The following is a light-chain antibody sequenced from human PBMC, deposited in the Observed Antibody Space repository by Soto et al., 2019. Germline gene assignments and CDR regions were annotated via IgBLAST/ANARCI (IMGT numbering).Light chain of an antibody. J-gene: IGLJ2*01. Sequence: QSVLTQSPSASGTPGQRVTISCSGSTSNIGSNFIYWYQQLPGTAPKLLIYRNDQRPSGVPERFSGSKSGTSASLAISGLRSEDEAEYHCAAWDDSLSGLVFGGGTKLTVL. CDR3: AAWDDSLSGLV. V-gene: IGLV1-47*01. CDR1: TSNIGSNF. CDR2: RND.